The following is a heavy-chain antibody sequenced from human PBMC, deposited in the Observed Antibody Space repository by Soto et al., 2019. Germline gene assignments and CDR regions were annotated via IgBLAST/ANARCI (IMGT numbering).Heavy chain of an antibody. D-gene: IGHD3-22*01. CDR2: IYYSGST. CDR1: GGSISSYY. V-gene: IGHV4-59*01. CDR3: ARRRHYDTSGYYTTMFDY. Sequence: SETLSLTCTVSGGSISSYYWSWIRQPPGKGLEWIGYIYYSGSTNYKPSLKSRVTISVDTSKNQFSLKLSSVTAADTAVYYCARRRHYDTSGYYTTMFDYSGQGTLVTVSS. J-gene: IGHJ4*02.